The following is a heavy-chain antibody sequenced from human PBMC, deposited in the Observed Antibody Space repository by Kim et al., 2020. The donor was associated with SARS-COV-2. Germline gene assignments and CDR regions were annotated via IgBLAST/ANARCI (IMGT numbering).Heavy chain of an antibody. CDR3: ARGDCNRGGSGSYCYYYYYYGMDV. D-gene: IGHD3-10*01. J-gene: IGHJ6*02. CDR1: GYTFTSYY. Sequence: ASVKVSCKASGYTFTSYYMHWVRQAPGQGLEWMGIINPSVGSTSYAQKFQGRVTMTRDTSTSTVYMELSSLRSEDTAVYYCARGDCNRGGSGSYCYYYYYYGMDVWGQGTTVTVSS. V-gene: IGHV1-46*01. CDR2: INPSVGST.